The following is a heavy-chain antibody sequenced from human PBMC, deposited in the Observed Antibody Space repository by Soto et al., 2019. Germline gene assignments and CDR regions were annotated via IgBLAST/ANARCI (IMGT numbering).Heavy chain of an antibody. V-gene: IGHV3-53*01. CDR1: GFTVSSNY. CDR2: IYSGGRT. CDR3: ARGIPRGYSYGSYYFDY. D-gene: IGHD5-18*01. Sequence: GGSLRLSCAASGFTVSSNYMAWVRQAPGKGLEWVSVIYSGGRTYYADSVKGRFTISRDNSKNTLYLQMNSLRAEDTAVYYCARGIPRGYSYGSYYFDYWGPGTLVTVSS. J-gene: IGHJ4*02.